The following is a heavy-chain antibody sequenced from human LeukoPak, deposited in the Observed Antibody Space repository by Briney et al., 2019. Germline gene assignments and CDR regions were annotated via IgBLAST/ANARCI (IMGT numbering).Heavy chain of an antibody. J-gene: IGHJ4*02. CDR2: ISSSSSYI. Sequence: GGSLRLSCAASGFTFSDYYMSWIRQAPGKGLEWVSSISSSSSYIYYADSVKGRFTISRDNAKNSLYLQMNSLRAEDTAVYYCAIEATIFNYWGQGTLVTVSS. D-gene: IGHD5-12*01. CDR1: GFTFSDYY. V-gene: IGHV3-11*06. CDR3: AIEATIFNY.